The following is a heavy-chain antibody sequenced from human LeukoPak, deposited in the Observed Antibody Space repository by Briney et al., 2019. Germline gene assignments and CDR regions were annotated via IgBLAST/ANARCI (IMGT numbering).Heavy chain of an antibody. Sequence: KPSETLSLNCAVYGGSFSGYYWSWIRQPPGKGLEWIGEINHSGSTNYNPSLKSRVTISVDTSKNQFSLKLSSVTAADTAVYYCARVRYSYGSDYWGQGTLVTVSS. V-gene: IGHV4-34*01. CDR2: INHSGST. D-gene: IGHD5-18*01. J-gene: IGHJ4*02. CDR1: GGSFSGYY. CDR3: ARVRYSYGSDY.